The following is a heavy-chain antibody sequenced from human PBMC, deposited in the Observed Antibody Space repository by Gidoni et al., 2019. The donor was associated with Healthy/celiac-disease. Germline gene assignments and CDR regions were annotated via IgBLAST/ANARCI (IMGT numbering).Heavy chain of an antibody. J-gene: IGHJ2*01. CDR2: IKQDGSEK. V-gene: IGHV3-7*01. Sequence: EVQLVESGGGLFQPGGSLRLSCAASGFTFSSYWMSWVRQAPGKGLEWVANIKQDGSEKYYVDSVKGRFTISRDNAKNSLYLQMNSLRAEDTAVYYCARDPPGYCSSTSCSNWYFDLWGRGTLVTVSS. D-gene: IGHD2-2*01. CDR1: GFTFSSYW. CDR3: ARDPPGYCSSTSCSNWYFDL.